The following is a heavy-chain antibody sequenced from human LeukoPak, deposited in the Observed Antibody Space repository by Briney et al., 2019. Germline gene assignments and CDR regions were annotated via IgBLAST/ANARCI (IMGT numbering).Heavy chain of an antibody. CDR1: GDSISGSSYY. Sequence: SETLSLTCSVSGDSISGSSYYWGWIRQPPGKGLEWIGSIYYSGSTYYNPSLKSRATISVDTSKNQFSLKLSSVTAADTAVYYCAREMEDKSFSFGELRKNYYYYMDVWGKGTTVTVSS. D-gene: IGHD3-10*01. V-gene: IGHV4-39*07. CDR2: IYYSGST. J-gene: IGHJ6*03. CDR3: AREMEDKSFSFGELRKNYYYYMDV.